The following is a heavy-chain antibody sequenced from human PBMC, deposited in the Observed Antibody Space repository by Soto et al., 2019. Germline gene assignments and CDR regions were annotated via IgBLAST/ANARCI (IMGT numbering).Heavy chain of an antibody. J-gene: IGHJ4*02. CDR3: AKGGRTAMGPFDY. CDR1: GFSFDDYP. D-gene: IGHD5-18*01. V-gene: IGHV3-9*01. Sequence: CRRLSGAASGFSFDDYPMHGARPATGKGLEWVSGISWNSGSIGYADSVKGRFTISRDNAKNSLYLQMNSRRAEDTALYYCAKGGRTAMGPFDYWGQGTLVTVSS. CDR2: ISWNSGSI.